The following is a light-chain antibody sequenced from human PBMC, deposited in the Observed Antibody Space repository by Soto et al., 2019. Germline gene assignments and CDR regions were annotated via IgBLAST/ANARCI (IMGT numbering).Light chain of an antibody. CDR1: SSDVGSYNR. CDR3: SSYTSSSTLYV. V-gene: IGLV2-18*02. J-gene: IGLJ1*01. Sequence: QSALTQPPSVSGSPGQSVTISCTGTSSDVGSYNRVSWYPQPPGTAPKLMIYEVSNRPSGVPDRFSGSKSGNTASLTISGLQAEDEADYYCSSYTSSSTLYVFGTGTKVTVL. CDR2: EVS.